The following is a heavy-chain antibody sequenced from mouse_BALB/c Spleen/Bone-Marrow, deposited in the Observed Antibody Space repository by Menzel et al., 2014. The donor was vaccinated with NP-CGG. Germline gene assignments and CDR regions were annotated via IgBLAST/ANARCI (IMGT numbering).Heavy chain of an antibody. D-gene: IGHD3-1*01. Sequence: DVKLVESGGGLVQPGGSRKLSCAAPGFTFSDYGMAWVRLSPGKGPEWVAFISSLAYSIYYADTVTGRFTISRENAKNTLYLEMSSLRSEDTAMYYCARGQGATGAMDYWGQGTSVTVSS. CDR3: ARGQGATGAMDY. CDR2: ISSLAYSI. V-gene: IGHV5-15*02. CDR1: GFTFSDYG. J-gene: IGHJ4*01.